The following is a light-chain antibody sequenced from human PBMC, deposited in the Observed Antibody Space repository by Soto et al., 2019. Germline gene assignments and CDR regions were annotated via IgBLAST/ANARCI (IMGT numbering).Light chain of an antibody. Sequence: LTQPASVSGSPGQSITISCTGTSSDVGSYNLVSWYQQLPGKAPKLIIYEVNERPSGISDRFSGSKSGNTASLTISGLQDEDEADYYCCSYVGSSILMFGGGTKVTV. CDR3: CSYVGSSILM. J-gene: IGLJ3*02. V-gene: IGLV2-23*02. CDR1: SSDVGSYNL. CDR2: EVN.